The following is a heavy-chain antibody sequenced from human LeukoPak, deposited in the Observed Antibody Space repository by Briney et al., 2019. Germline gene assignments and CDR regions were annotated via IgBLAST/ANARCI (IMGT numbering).Heavy chain of an antibody. CDR2: ISAYNGNT. D-gene: IGHD3-3*01. J-gene: IGHJ6*03. CDR1: GYTFTSYG. CDR3: AREGRFLEVQSYYYYMDV. V-gene: IGHV1-18*01. Sequence: ASVKVSCKASGYTFTSYGISWVRQAPGQGLEWMGWISAYNGNTSYAQKLQGRVTMTTDTSTSTAYMEMRSRRSDDTAVYYCAREGRFLEVQSYYYYMDVWGKGTTVTVSS.